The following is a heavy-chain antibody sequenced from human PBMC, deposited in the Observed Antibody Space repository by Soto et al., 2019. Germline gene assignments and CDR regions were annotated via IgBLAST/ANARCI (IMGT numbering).Heavy chain of an antibody. D-gene: IGHD3-3*02. J-gene: IGHJ4*02. CDR1: GGSISGSYYY. V-gene: IGHV4-39*01. Sequence: SETLSLTCDVSGGSISGSYYYWGWLRQSPGKGPEWIGSVFYTGFTSYNPSLESRVSVSVDTSKNQFSLKLTSVTAADTAMYYCARVKLAGRGSFHYWGQGTLVTVSS. CDR3: ARVKLAGRGSFHY. CDR2: VFYTGFT.